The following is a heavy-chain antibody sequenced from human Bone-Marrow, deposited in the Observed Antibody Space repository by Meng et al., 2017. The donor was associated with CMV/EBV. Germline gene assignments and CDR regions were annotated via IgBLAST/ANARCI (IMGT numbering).Heavy chain of an antibody. D-gene: IGHD3-10*01. J-gene: IGHJ4*01. Sequence: GGSLRLSFAASGFTFSSYSMNWVRQAPGKGLEWVSYISSSSSTIYYADSVTGRFTISRDNAKNSLYLQMNSLRAEDTAVYYCARGSFRVQTLYWGQGTLVTVSS. CDR3: ARGSFRVQTLY. V-gene: IGHV3-48*04. CDR2: ISSSSSTI. CDR1: GFTFSSYS.